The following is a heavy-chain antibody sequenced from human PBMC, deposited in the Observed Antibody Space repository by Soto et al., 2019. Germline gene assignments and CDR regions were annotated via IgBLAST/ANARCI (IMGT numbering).Heavy chain of an antibody. CDR3: ASDRSSSELGY. CDR1: GYTFTSYG. V-gene: IGHV1-18*01. CDR2: ISAYNGNT. J-gene: IGHJ4*02. D-gene: IGHD1-7*01. Sequence: QVQLVQSGAEVKKPGASVKVSCKASGYTFTSYGISWVRQAPGQGLEWMGWISAYNGNTNNAQKLQGTATSTSDTAASPADMEPRCLSSGDTTECYCASDRSSSELGYWRQGPLVTVAS.